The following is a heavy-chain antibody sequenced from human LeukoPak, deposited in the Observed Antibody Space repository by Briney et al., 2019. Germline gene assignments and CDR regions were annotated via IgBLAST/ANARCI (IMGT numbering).Heavy chain of an antibody. CDR3: ARGYNPNDY. V-gene: IGHV3-48*03. CDR1: GFNFSSYE. CDR2: ISDSGSTI. Sequence: GGSLRLSCAPSGFNFSSYEMNWLRQAPGRGLEWLSYISDSGSTIYYADSVKGRFTISRDNAKNSLYLQMSSLRAEDTAVYYCARGYNPNDYWGRGTLVTVSS. J-gene: IGHJ4*02. D-gene: IGHD1-14*01.